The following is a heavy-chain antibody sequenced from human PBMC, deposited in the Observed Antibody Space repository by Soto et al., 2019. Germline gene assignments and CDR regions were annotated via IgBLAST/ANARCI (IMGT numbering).Heavy chain of an antibody. V-gene: IGHV4-31*03. CDR3: ARQANYYDSSGYYSFFDY. D-gene: IGHD3-22*01. CDR2: IYYSGST. Sequence: QVQLQESGPGLVKPSQTLSLTCTVSGGSISSGGYYWSWIRQHPGKGLEWIGYIYYSGSTYYNPSLKSRVTISVDTSKNQFSLKLSSVTAADTAVYYCARQANYYDSSGYYSFFDYWGQGTLVTVSS. J-gene: IGHJ4*02. CDR1: GGSISSGGYY.